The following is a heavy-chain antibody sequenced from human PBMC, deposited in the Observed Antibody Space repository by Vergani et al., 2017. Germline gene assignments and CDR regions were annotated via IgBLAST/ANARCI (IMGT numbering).Heavy chain of an antibody. J-gene: IGHJ3*01. Sequence: QLHLQESGPGLVKPSETLSLTCTVSGGSISSNFYYWGWIRQSPGKGLEWIGSISSSGSTYNNPSLQSRVTMSIDTSKNQVSLELSSATAADTALYYCAKRVGPSAIMDGYNVGGRGRMVAVSS. D-gene: IGHD5/OR15-5a*01. CDR1: GGSISSNFYY. CDR2: ISSSGST. V-gene: IGHV4-39*01. CDR3: AKRVGPSAIMDGYNV.